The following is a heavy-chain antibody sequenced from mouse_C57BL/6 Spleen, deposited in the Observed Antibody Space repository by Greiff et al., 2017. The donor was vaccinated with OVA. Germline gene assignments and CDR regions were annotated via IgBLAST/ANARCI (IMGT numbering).Heavy chain of an antibody. D-gene: IGHD4-1*01. CDR1: GFTFSSYG. V-gene: IGHV5-6*01. J-gene: IGHJ1*03. Sequence: VQLKESGGDLVKPGGSLKLSCAASGFTFSSYGMSWVRQTPDKRLEWVATISSGGSYTYYPDSVKGRFTISRDNAKNTLYLQMSSLKSEDTAMYYCARNWDWYFDVWGTGTTVTVSS. CDR2: ISSGGSYT. CDR3: ARNWDWYFDV.